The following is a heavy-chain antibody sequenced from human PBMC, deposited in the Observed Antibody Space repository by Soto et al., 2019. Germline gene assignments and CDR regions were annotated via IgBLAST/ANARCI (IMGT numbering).Heavy chain of an antibody. D-gene: IGHD3-10*01. J-gene: IGHJ6*02. CDR3: ARDRDYYYYGMDV. Sequence: GGSLRLSCAASGFTFSSYWVSWVRQAPGKGLEWVANIKQDGSEKYYVDSVKGRFTISRDNAKNSLYLQMNSLRAEDTAVYYCARDRDYYYYGMDVWGQGTTVTVSS. V-gene: IGHV3-7*01. CDR2: IKQDGSEK. CDR1: GFTFSSYW.